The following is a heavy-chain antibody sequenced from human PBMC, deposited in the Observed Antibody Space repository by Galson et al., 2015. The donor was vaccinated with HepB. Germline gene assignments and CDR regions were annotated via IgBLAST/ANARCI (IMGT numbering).Heavy chain of an antibody. CDR2: ISGSGGST. J-gene: IGHJ4*02. Sequence: SLRLSCAASGFTFSSYAMSWVRQAPGKGLEWVSAISGSGGSTYYADSVKGRFTISRDNSKNTLYLQMNSLRAEDTAVYYCAKEGHSSSWYRLGWRVYYFDYWGQGTLVTVSS. CDR1: GFTFSSYA. CDR3: AKEGHSSSWYRLGWRVYYFDY. V-gene: IGHV3-23*01. D-gene: IGHD6-13*01.